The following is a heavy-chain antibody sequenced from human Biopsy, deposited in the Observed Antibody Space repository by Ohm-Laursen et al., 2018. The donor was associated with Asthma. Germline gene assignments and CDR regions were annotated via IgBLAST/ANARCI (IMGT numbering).Heavy chain of an antibody. Sequence: SVKVSCKASGYTFIHFAIHWVRQAPGQGLVWMGGIIPLIGTPNYAQKFQGRVTITADASTNTAYMDLSSLRSEDTAVYYCASPLGDYYDSSGYYYASLGYWGLGTLVIVSS. J-gene: IGHJ4*02. CDR2: IIPLIGTP. D-gene: IGHD3-22*01. CDR3: ASPLGDYYDSSGYYYASLGY. V-gene: IGHV1-69*13. CDR1: GYTFIHFA.